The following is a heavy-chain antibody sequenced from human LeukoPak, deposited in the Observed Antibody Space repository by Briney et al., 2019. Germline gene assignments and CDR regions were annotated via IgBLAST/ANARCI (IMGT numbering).Heavy chain of an antibody. V-gene: IGHV3-23*01. CDR1: GFTFSSYA. CDR3: AKDPYCTNGVCYSPSSPTGY. CDR2: ISGSGSST. J-gene: IGHJ4*02. Sequence: PGGSLRLSCAASGFTFSSYAVSWVRQAPGKGLEWVSAISGSGSSTYYADSVKGRFTISRDNSKNTLYLQMNSLRAEDTAVYYCAKDPYCTNGVCYSPSSPTGYWGQGTLVTVSS. D-gene: IGHD2-8*01.